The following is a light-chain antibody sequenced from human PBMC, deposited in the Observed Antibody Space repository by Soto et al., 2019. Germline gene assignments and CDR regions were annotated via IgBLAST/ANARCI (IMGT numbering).Light chain of an antibody. V-gene: IGLV7-46*01. CDR3: LLSYSGAWV. Sequence: QTVVTQEPSLTVSPGGTVTLTCGSSTGAVTSGLYPYWFQQKPGQAPRTLIYDTNNKHSWTPARFSGSLLGGKAALTLSGAQPEDEAEYYCLLSYSGAWVSGGGTKVTVL. CDR2: DTN. CDR1: TGAVTSGLY. J-gene: IGLJ3*02.